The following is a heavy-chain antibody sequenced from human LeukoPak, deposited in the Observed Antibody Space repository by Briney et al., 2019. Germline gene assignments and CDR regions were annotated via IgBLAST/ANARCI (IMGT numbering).Heavy chain of an antibody. Sequence: GASVKVSCKASGYTFTDYFIHWVRQAPGQGREWMGWINPNIGYANYAQKFHDRVTMTRDRSINTAYMELSRLTSDDTAVYYCARMAFDGGDSIGFDCWGQGTLVTVSS. CDR3: ARMAFDGGDSIGFDC. J-gene: IGHJ5*01. V-gene: IGHV1-2*02. D-gene: IGHD2-21*02. CDR1: GYTFTDYF. CDR2: INPNIGYA.